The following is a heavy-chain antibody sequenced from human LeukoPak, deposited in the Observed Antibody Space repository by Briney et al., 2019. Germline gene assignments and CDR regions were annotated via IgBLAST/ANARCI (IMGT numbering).Heavy chain of an antibody. Sequence: GGSLRLSCAASGLIFEESTLHWVRQAPGKGLVWVARTNLHGTAVDYAVSVKGRFTISRDNAKNTLFLQMNSLRAEDTAVYYCASAYTYVRLGDHWGQGTLVTVSS. V-gene: IGHV3-74*01. J-gene: IGHJ4*02. D-gene: IGHD3-16*01. CDR2: TNLHGTAV. CDR1: GLIFEEST. CDR3: ASAYTYVRLGDH.